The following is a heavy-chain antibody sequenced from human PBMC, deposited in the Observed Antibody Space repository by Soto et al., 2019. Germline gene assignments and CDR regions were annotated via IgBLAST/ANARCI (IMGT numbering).Heavy chain of an antibody. Sequence: SVKVSCKASGGTFSSYAISWVRQAPGQGLEWMGGIIPIFGTANYAQKFQGRVTITADESTSTAYMELSSLRSEDTAVYYCARVIQRRGSNLNAFDISGQGTMVTVSS. CDR3: ARVIQRRGSNLNAFDI. D-gene: IGHD5-12*01. V-gene: IGHV1-69*13. J-gene: IGHJ3*02. CDR1: GGTFSSYA. CDR2: IIPIFGTA.